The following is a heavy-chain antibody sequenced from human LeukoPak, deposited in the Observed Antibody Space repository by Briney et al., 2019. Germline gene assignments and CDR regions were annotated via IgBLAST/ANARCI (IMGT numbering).Heavy chain of an antibody. CDR1: GYSISSGYY. Sequence: PSETLSLTCAVSGYSISSGYYWGWIRQPPGKGLEWIGRIYTSGSTNYNPSLKSRVTMSVDTSKNQFSLKLSSVTAADTAVYYCARYYYDSSGYYLDYWGQGTLVTVSS. CDR3: ARYYYDSSGYYLDY. V-gene: IGHV4-38-2*01. CDR2: IYTSGST. J-gene: IGHJ4*02. D-gene: IGHD3-22*01.